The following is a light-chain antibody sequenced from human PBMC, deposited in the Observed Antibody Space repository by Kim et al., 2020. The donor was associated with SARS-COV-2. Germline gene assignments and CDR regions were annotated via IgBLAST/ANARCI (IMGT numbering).Light chain of an antibody. V-gene: IGKV1-5*03. Sequence: DIQMTQSPSTLSASVGDRVTITCRASQSISIWLAWYQQKPGTAPKLLIYKASTLGSGAPSRFSGSGSGTEFTLAISSLQHDDFATYYCQQYITYPYTFGQGTKLEI. J-gene: IGKJ2*01. CDR2: KAS. CDR3: QQYITYPYT. CDR1: QSISIW.